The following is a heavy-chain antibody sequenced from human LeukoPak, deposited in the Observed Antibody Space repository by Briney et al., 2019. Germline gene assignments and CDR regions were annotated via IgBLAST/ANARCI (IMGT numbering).Heavy chain of an antibody. CDR2: ISGSGGST. Sequence: SGGSLRLSCAASGFTFSSYAMIWVRQAPGKGLEWVSAISGSGGSTYYADSVKGRFTISRDNSKNTLYLQMNSLRAEDTAVYYCAKAGSVFAAGDLWGQGTLVTVSS. CDR3: AKAGSVFAAGDL. V-gene: IGHV3-23*01. CDR1: GFTFSSYA. J-gene: IGHJ5*02. D-gene: IGHD6-13*01.